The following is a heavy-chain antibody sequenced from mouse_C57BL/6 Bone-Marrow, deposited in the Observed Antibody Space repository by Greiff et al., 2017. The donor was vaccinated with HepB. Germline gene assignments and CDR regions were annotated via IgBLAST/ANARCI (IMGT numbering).Heavy chain of an antibody. Sequence: VQLQQSGPELVKPGASVKISCKASGYAFSSSWMNWVKQRPGKGLEWIGRIYPGDGDTNYNGKFKGKATLTADKSSSTAYMQLSSLTSEDSAVYFCARGGLTTVVAFDYWGQGTTLTVSS. CDR3: ARGGLTTVVAFDY. CDR1: GYAFSSSW. D-gene: IGHD1-1*01. J-gene: IGHJ2*01. V-gene: IGHV1-82*01. CDR2: IYPGDGDT.